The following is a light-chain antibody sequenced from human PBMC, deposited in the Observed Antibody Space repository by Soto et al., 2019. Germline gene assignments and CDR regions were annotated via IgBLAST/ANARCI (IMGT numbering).Light chain of an antibody. V-gene: IGLV3-21*04. CDR3: QVRDSSSDLYV. Sequence: SYVMTQPPSVSVAPGKTARITCEGDSIGSQSVHWYRQRPGQAPVLLITYDNNRPSGIPERFSGSNSGDTATLTISRVEAGDEADYYCQVRDSSSDLYVFGTGTKVTVL. J-gene: IGLJ1*01. CDR2: YDN. CDR1: SIGSQS.